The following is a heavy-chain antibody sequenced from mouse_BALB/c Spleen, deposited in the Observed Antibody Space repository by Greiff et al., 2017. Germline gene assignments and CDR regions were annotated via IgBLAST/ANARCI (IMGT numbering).Heavy chain of an antibody. D-gene: IGHD2-2*01. J-gene: IGHJ2*01. CDR3: ARLYGYYFDY. CDR1: GFTFTDYY. Sequence: EVMLVESGGGLVQPGGSLRLSCATSGFTFTDYYMSWVRQPPGKALEWLGFIRNKANGYTTEYSASVKGRFTISRDNSQSILYLQMNTLRAEDSATYYCARLYGYYFDYWGQGTTLTVSS. V-gene: IGHV7-3*02. CDR2: IRNKANGYTT.